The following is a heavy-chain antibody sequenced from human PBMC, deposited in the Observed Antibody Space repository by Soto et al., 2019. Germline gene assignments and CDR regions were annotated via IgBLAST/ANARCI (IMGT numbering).Heavy chain of an antibody. CDR2: INAGSGNT. J-gene: IGHJ4*02. D-gene: IGHD3-22*01. CDR3: ANDMIVIQGAKGLDY. V-gene: IGHV1-3*01. Sequence: ASVKVSCKASGYTSTNYGMHWVRQAPGQRLEWMGWINAGSGNTKYSQKFQGRITITRDTSASTVYMELSSLRSEDTAVYYCANDMIVIQGAKGLDYWGQGALATVSS. CDR1: GYTSTNYG.